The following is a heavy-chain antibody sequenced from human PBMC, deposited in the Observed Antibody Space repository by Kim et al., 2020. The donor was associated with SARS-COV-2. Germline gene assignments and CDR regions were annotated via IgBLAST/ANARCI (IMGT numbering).Heavy chain of an antibody. V-gene: IGHV4-59*08. CDR1: GGSINNYY. CDR3: ARQGSHYGIDS. J-gene: IGHJ4*02. CDR2: VYSSGST. D-gene: IGHD1-26*01. Sequence: SETLSLTCTVSGGSINNYYWSWIRQPPGKGLEWIGYVYSSGSTNYNPSLKSRVSMSVDTSKNQFSLQLSSVTAADTAVYYCARQGSHYGIDSWGQGTLVT.